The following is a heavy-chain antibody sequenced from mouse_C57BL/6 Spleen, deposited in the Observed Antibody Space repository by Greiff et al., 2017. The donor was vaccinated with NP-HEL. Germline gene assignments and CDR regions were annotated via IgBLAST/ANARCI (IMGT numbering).Heavy chain of an antibody. V-gene: IGHV1-53*01. CDR2: INPSNGGT. D-gene: IGHD1-1*01. J-gene: IGHJ4*01. Sequence: LQQPGTELVKPGASVKLSCKASGYTFTSYWMHWVKQRPGQGLEWIGNINPSNGGTNYNEKFKSKATLTVDKSSSTAYMQLSSLTSEDSAVYYCARPTVPDYYAMDYWGQGTSVTVSS. CDR1: GYTFTSYW. CDR3: ARPTVPDYYAMDY.